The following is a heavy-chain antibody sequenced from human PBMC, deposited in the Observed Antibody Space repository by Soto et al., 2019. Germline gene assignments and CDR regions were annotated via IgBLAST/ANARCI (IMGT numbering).Heavy chain of an antibody. D-gene: IGHD6-6*01. CDR1: GYSISSGYY. J-gene: IGHJ4*02. V-gene: IGHV4-38-2*01. CDR2: IYHSGST. Sequence: SETLSLSCAVSGYSISSGYYWGWIRQPPGKGLEWIGSIYHSGSTYYNPSLKGRFTISRDNAKNSLYLQMNSLRAEDTAVYYCARSYSSSSPWDYWGQGTLVTVSS. CDR3: ARSYSSSSPWDY.